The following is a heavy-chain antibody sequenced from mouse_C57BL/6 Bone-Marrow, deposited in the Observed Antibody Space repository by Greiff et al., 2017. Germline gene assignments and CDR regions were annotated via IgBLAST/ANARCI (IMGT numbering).Heavy chain of an antibody. V-gene: IGHV10-1*01. J-gene: IGHJ4*01. Sequence: GGGLVQPKGSLKLSCAASGFSFNTYAMNWVRQAPGKGLEWVARIRSKSNNYATYYADSVKDRFTISRDDSESMLYLQMNNLKTEDTAMYYCVSSPYDRLYYAMDYWGQGTSVTVSS. CDR2: IRSKSNNYAT. CDR1: GFSFNTYA. D-gene: IGHD2-12*01. CDR3: VSSPYDRLYYAMDY.